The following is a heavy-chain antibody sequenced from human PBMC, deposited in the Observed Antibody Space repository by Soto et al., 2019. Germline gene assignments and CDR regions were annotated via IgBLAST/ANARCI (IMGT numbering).Heavy chain of an antibody. CDR1: GYTFTDYH. CDR2: INANNGGA. Sequence: QVQLVQSGDEVKNPGASVKVSCKPSGYTFTDYHIHWVRQAPGQGLEFMGWINANNGGAGSAQQCQGRRTVTRDTSISTVYMELSNLRSDDTAVDFCAREGGSYSLAPTNNWFDTWGQGTRVTVSS. J-gene: IGHJ5*01. CDR3: AREGGSYSLAPTNNWFDT. V-gene: IGHV1-2*02. D-gene: IGHD1-26*01.